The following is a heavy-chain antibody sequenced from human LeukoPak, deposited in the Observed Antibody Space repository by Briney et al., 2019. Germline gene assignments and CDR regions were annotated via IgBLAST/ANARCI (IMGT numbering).Heavy chain of an antibody. CDR2: ISSSGSII. Sequence: SGGSLRLSCAASGFIFSSYEMNWVRQAPGKGLGWVSYISSSGSIIYYADSVKGRFTISRDNAKNSLYPQMNSLRAEDTAVYYCARRFDCWGQGTLVTVSS. V-gene: IGHV3-48*03. CDR1: GFIFSSYE. J-gene: IGHJ4*02. CDR3: ARRFDC.